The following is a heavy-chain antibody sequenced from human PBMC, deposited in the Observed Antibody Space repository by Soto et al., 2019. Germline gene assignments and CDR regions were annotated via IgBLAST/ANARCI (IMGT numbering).Heavy chain of an antibody. CDR2: TSYSGST. CDR1: GGSMSSGIYY. CDR3: ARDIGGYYDSSSYAN. Sequence: PSETLSLTCTVSGGSMSSGIYYWSWIRQPPGKGLECIGFTSYSGSTNYNPSLKSRVTISVDTSKNQFSLKLSSVTAADTAVYYCARDIGGYYDSSSYANWGQGTLVTVSS. D-gene: IGHD3-22*01. V-gene: IGHV4-61*01. J-gene: IGHJ4*02.